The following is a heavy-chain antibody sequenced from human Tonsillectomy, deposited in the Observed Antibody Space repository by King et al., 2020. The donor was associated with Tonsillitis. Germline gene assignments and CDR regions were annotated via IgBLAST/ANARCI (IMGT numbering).Heavy chain of an antibody. J-gene: IGHJ4*01. CDR3: ALCFDPYGVTWSFLDF. CDR1: GFSLSTTGVG. Sequence: HITLKESGPTLVKPTQTLTLTCTFSGFSLSTTGVGVGWIRQPPGKALEWLAFIYWDDDKRNSPSLKNRLTXTKDTAKNQXVLTMTNMEPENTATDYCALCFDPYGVTWSFLDFWGXXXLVTVSS. V-gene: IGHV2-5*02. CDR2: IYWDDDK. D-gene: IGHD3-9*01.